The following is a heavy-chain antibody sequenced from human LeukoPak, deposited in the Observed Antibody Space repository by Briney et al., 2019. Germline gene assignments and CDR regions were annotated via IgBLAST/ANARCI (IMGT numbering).Heavy chain of an antibody. J-gene: IGHJ4*02. D-gene: IGHD3-22*01. V-gene: IGHV1-18*01. CDR3: AREREIAIDSSGSSDY. CDR1: GYTFTSYG. Sequence: ASVKVSCKASGYTFTSYGISWVRQAPGQGLEWMGWISAYNGNTNYAQKLQGRVTMTTDTSTSTAYMELRSLRSDDTAVYYCAREREIAIDSSGSSDYWGQGTLVTVSS. CDR2: ISAYNGNT.